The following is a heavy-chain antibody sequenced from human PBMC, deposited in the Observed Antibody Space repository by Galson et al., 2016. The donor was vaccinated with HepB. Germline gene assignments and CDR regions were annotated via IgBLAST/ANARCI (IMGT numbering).Heavy chain of an antibody. J-gene: IGHJ4*02. CDR2: IYYSGST. Sequence: TLSLTCTVSGGSISTSSCFWGWIRQPPGKGLEWIGRIYYSGSTYNNPSLRNRVTISVDTAKNQFSLKLSSVTAADTAVYYCARLPYSTYYYFDYWGQGTLVTVSS. CDR1: GGSISTSSCF. D-gene: IGHD2-15*01. V-gene: IGHV4-39*01. CDR3: ARLPYSTYYYFDY.